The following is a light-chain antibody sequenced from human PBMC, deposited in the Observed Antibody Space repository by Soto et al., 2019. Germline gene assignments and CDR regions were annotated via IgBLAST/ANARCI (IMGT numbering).Light chain of an antibody. CDR3: QQYGSSIT. J-gene: IGKJ5*01. V-gene: IGKV3-20*01. CDR2: GTS. Sequence: EVVLTQSPGTLSLSPGERATLSCRASQSVSGYLAWYQQKPGQAPRLLIYGTSSRATGIPDRFSGSGSGTDFTLTISRLEPEDFAVYYCQQYGSSITFGQGTRLEIK. CDR1: QSVSGY.